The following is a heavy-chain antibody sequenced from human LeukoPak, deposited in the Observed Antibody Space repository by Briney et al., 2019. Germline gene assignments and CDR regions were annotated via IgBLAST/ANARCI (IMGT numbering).Heavy chain of an antibody. D-gene: IGHD6-13*01. Sequence: PGGSLRLSCAASGFTVSSNYMSWVRQAPGNGLEWVSVIYSGGSTCYADSVKGRFTISRDNSKNTLYLQMNSLRAEDTAVYYCAGASWYYFDYWGQGTLVTVSS. CDR3: AGASWYYFDY. V-gene: IGHV3-53*01. CDR2: IYSGGST. CDR1: GFTVSSNY. J-gene: IGHJ4*02.